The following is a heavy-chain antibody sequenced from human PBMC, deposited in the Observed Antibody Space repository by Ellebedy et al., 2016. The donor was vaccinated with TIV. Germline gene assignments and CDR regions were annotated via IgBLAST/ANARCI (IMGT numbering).Heavy chain of an antibody. Sequence: GGSLRLSCAASGFSFRSYWMSWVRQAPGKGLEWLANINQDGSQKYYVDSVRGRFTISRDNAKNSVFLQMNSLRVDDAAMYYCATDGSYGDYLSPTHAFEIWGQGTMLIVSS. D-gene: IGHD1-26*01. V-gene: IGHV3-7*01. CDR1: GFSFRSYW. CDR3: ATDGSYGDYLSPTHAFEI. CDR2: INQDGSQK. J-gene: IGHJ3*02.